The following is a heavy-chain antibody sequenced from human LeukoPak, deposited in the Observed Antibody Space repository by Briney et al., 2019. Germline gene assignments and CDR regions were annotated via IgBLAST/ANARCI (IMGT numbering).Heavy chain of an antibody. Sequence: SETLSLTCTVSGASISSGNDYWSWIRQPAGKGLEWIGRVYTGGSTNYNPSLKSRVTLSVDTSKNQFSLKLTSVTAADTAVYYCARKSVAVRDAFDIWGQGTMVTVSS. D-gene: IGHD6-19*01. CDR3: ARKSVAVRDAFDI. CDR1: GASISSGNDY. CDR2: VYTGGST. V-gene: IGHV4-61*02. J-gene: IGHJ3*02.